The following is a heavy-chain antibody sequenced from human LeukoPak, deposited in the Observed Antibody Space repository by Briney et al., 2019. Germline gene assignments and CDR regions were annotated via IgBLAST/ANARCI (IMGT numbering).Heavy chain of an antibody. Sequence: PSETLSLTCAVYGGSFSGYYWSWIRQPPGKGLEWIGEINHSGSTNYNPSLKSRVTISVDTSKNQFSLKLSSVTAADTAVYYCARETVGCSSTSCYYYYYYYMDVWGKGTTVTISS. V-gene: IGHV4-34*01. J-gene: IGHJ6*03. CDR1: GGSFSGYY. CDR2: INHSGST. CDR3: ARETVGCSSTSCYYYYYYYMDV. D-gene: IGHD2-2*01.